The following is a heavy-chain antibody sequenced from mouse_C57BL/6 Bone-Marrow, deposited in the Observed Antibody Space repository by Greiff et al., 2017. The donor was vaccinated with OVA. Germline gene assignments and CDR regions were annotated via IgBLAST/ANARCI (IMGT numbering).Heavy chain of an antibody. J-gene: IGHJ4*01. CDR2: ISDGGSYT. CDR1: GFTFSSYA. CDR3: ARRLHRYYAMDY. Sequence: EVQLVESGGGLVKPGGSLKLSCAASGFTFSSYAMSWVRQTPEKRLEWVATISDGGSYTYYPDNVKGRFTISRDNAKNNLYLQMSHLKSEATSMYYCARRLHRYYAMDYWGQGTSVTVSS. V-gene: IGHV5-4*01. D-gene: IGHD3-2*02.